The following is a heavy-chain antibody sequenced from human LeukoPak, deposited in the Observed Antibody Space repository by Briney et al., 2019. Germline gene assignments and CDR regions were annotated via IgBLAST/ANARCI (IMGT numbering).Heavy chain of an antibody. Sequence: SETLSLTCAVSGYSISSGYFWGWIRQPPGKGLEWIGSIYHSGSTYYNPSLKSRVTISVDTPKNQFSLKLSSVTAADTAVYYCARAPRGGMVTQFDYWGQGTLVTVSS. CDR3: ARAPRGGMVTQFDY. V-gene: IGHV4-38-2*01. D-gene: IGHD2-21*02. J-gene: IGHJ4*02. CDR1: GYSISSGYF. CDR2: IYHSGST.